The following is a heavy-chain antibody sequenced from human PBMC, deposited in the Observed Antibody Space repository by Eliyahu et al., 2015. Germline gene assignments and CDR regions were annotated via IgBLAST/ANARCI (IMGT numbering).Heavy chain of an antibody. Sequence: SSYGMHWVRQAPGKGLEWVAVISYDGSNKYYADSVKGRFTISRDNSKNTLYLQMNSLRAEDTAVYYCAKLFTYYYDSSGYYPLGDFDYWGQGTLVTVSS. J-gene: IGHJ4*02. CDR3: AKLFTYYYDSSGYYPLGDFDY. V-gene: IGHV3-30*18. D-gene: IGHD3-22*01. CDR2: ISYDGSNK. CDR1: SSYG.